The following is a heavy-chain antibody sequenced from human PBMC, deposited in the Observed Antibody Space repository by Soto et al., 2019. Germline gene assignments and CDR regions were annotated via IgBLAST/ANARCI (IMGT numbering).Heavy chain of an antibody. D-gene: IGHD1-1*01. CDR2: IYYTGHT. V-gene: IGHV4-31*03. Sequence: QVQLQESGPGLVKPSQTLYLTCSVSGVSINSGGYYWSWNRHHPGKGLEWIGYIYYTGHTFYNPSLKSRVAMSLDTSKNQFSLKLSSVTAADTAVYYCARGSQLERDALDIWGQGTMVTVSS. CDR1: GVSINSGGYY. CDR3: ARGSQLERDALDI. J-gene: IGHJ3*02.